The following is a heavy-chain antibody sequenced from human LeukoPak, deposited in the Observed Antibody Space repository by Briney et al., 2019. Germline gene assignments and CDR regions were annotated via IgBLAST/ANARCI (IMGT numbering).Heavy chain of an antibody. CDR2: IYYSGST. J-gene: IGHJ4*02. CDR3: ARRPRLQSWGFDY. CDR1: GGSISSSSYY. V-gene: IGHV4-39*07. D-gene: IGHD5-24*01. Sequence: SETVSLTCTVSGGSISSSSYYWGWIRQPPGKGLEWIGSIYYSGSTYYNPSLKSRVTISVDTSKNQFSLKLSSVTAADAAVYYCARRPRLQSWGFDYWGQGTLVTVSS.